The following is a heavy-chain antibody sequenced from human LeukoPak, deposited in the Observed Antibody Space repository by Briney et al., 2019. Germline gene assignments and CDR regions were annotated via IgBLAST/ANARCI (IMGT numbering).Heavy chain of an antibody. CDR1: GGSISSYY. Sequence: SETLSLTCTVSGGSISSYYWSWIRQPPGKGLEWIGYIYYSGSTNYNPSLKSRVTISVDTSKNQFSLKLSSVTAADTAVYYCARAKYYYGSGSYYNGYYYYYMDVWGKGTTVTISS. CDR3: ARAKYYYGSGSYYNGYYYYYMDV. D-gene: IGHD3-10*01. V-gene: IGHV4-59*08. J-gene: IGHJ6*03. CDR2: IYYSGST.